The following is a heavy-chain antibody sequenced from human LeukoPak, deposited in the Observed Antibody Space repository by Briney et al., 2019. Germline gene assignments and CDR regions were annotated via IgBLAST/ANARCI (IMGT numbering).Heavy chain of an antibody. CDR2: INPSGGST. J-gene: IGHJ3*02. Sequence: ASVKVSCKASGYTFTSYYMHWVRQTPGQGLEWMGIINPSGGSTSYAQKFQGRVTMTRDTSTSTVYMELSSLRSEDTAVYYCARFRVVGAFDIWGQGTMVTVSS. V-gene: IGHV1-46*01. CDR3: ARFRVVGAFDI. CDR1: GYTFTSYY. D-gene: IGHD2-15*01.